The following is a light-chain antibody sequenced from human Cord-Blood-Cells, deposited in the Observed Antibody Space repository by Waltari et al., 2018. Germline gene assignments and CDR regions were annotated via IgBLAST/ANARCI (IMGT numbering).Light chain of an antibody. V-gene: IGKV1-5*01. CDR2: DAS. CDR3: QQYNSYSYT. Sequence: IQMTQPSSTLSVSVGHSVTITCRASQSISSWLAWYQQKPGKAPKLLIYDASSLETGVPSMVSGSGSGTEFTLTISSLQPDDFATYYCQQYNSYSYTFGQGTKLEIK. CDR1: QSISSW. J-gene: IGKJ2*01.